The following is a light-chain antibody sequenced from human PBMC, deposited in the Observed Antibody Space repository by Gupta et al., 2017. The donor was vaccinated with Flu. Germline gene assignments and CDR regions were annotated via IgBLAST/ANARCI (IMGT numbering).Light chain of an antibody. Sequence: ERATLSCRASQSVSSSYLAWYQQKPGQAPRLLIYGASSRATGIPDRFSGSGSGTDFTVTISRLEPEDFAVYYCQQYGSSSWTFGQGTKVEIK. CDR3: QQYGSSSWT. CDR2: GAS. V-gene: IGKV3-20*01. CDR1: QSVSSSY. J-gene: IGKJ1*01.